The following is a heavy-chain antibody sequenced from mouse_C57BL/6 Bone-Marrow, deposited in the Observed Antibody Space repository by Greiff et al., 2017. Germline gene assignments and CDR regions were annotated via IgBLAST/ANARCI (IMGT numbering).Heavy chain of an antibody. CDR2: ISGGGGNT. J-gene: IGHJ3*01. CDR1: GFTFSSYT. CDR3: ARHSPYYYFSFAY. Sequence: DVHLVESGGGLVKPGGSLKLSCAASGFTFSSYTMSWVRQTPEKRLEWVATISGGGGNTYYPDSVKGRFTISRDNAKNTLYLQMSSLRSEDTALYYCARHSPYYYFSFAYWGQGTLVTVSA. V-gene: IGHV5-9*01. D-gene: IGHD2-1*01.